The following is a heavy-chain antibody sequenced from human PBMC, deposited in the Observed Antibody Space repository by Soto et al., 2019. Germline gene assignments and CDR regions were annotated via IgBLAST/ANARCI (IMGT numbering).Heavy chain of an antibody. CDR1: GGSISSYY. Sequence: SETLTLTCTVSGGSISSYYWSWIRQPPGKGLEWIGYIYYSGSTNYNPSLKSRVTISVDTSKNQFSLKLSSVTAADTAVYYCARDQDGELDYWGQGTLVTVSS. CDR2: IYYSGST. J-gene: IGHJ4*02. CDR3: ARDQDGELDY. V-gene: IGHV4-59*01. D-gene: IGHD4-17*01.